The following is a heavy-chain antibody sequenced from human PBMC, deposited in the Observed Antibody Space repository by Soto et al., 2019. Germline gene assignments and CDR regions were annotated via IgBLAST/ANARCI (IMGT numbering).Heavy chain of an antibody. CDR1: GASIISSSYY. CDR3: ARERLAVAGKGGWFDP. V-gene: IGHV4-39*02. J-gene: IGHJ5*02. CDR2: INYSGST. D-gene: IGHD6-19*01. Sequence: ETLSLTCTVSGASIISSSYYWGWIRQPPGKGLEWIGSINYSGSTYYNPSLKSRVTISADTSKNQFSLKLRSVTAADTAVYYCARERLAVAGKGGWFDPWGQETLVTVS.